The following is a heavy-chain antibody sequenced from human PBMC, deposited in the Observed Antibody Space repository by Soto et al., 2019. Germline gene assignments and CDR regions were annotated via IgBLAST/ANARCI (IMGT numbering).Heavy chain of an antibody. CDR2: ISSSSSYI. CDR1: GFTFSSYS. Sequence: GGSLRLSCAASGFTFSSYSMNWVRQAPGKGLEWVSSISSSSSYIYYADSVKGRFTISRDNAENSLYLQMNSLRAEDTAVYYCARQRITIFGVVIEDVWGQGTTVTVSS. CDR3: ARQRITIFGVVIEDV. J-gene: IGHJ6*02. V-gene: IGHV3-21*01. D-gene: IGHD3-3*01.